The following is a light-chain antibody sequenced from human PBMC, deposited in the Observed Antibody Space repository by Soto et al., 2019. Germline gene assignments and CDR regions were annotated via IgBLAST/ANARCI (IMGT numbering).Light chain of an antibody. CDR2: AAS. CDR3: QQNYDSTWT. J-gene: IGKJ1*01. CDR1: EPISSY. Sequence: VQVTQYQSSLSASVGDRVTITCRASEPISSYLNWYQQRPGTAPKLLIYAASSLHIGVPSRFSGSGSGTDFTLTITGLQPEDFAPYSCQQNYDSTWTFGQGTKVDIK. V-gene: IGKV1-39*01.